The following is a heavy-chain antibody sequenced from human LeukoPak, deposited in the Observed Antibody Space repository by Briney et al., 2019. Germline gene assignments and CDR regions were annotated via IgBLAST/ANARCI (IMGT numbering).Heavy chain of an antibody. CDR1: GFTFSSYS. CDR2: ISSSSSYI. CDR3: ARGAYDFWSGPFDY. D-gene: IGHD3-3*01. J-gene: IGHJ4*02. Sequence: NAGGSLRLSCAASGFTFSSYSMNWVRQAPGKGLEWVSSISSSSSYIYYADSVKGRFTISRDNAKNSLYLQMNSLRAEDTALYYCARGAYDFWSGPFDYWGQGTLVTVSS. V-gene: IGHV3-21*04.